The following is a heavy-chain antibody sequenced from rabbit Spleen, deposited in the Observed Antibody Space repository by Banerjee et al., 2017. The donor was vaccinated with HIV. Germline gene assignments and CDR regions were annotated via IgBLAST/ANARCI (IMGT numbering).Heavy chain of an antibody. V-gene: IGHV1S40*01. Sequence: QSLEESGGDLVKPGASLTLTCTASRFSFSSGYWVCWVRQAPGKGLDLIACIYTTNHVTSYTSWAKGRFTISKTSSTTVTLQMTSLTAADTATYFCARDPNGVTIPFNLWGQGTLVTVS. D-gene: IGHD4-1*01. J-gene: IGHJ4*01. CDR2: IYTTNHVT. CDR3: ARDPNGVTIPFNL. CDR1: RFSFSSGYW.